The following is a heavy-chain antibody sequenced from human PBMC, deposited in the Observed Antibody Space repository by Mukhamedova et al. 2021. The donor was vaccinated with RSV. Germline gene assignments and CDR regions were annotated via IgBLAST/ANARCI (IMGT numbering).Heavy chain of an antibody. Sequence: GSTNYNPSLKSRVTIPVDTSKNQFSLKLSSVTAADTAVYYCAGAVAGFTGINAFVIWGQGTMVTFSS. J-gene: IGHJ3*02. V-gene: IGHV4-59*01. CDR3: AGAVAGFTGINAFVI. CDR2: GST. D-gene: IGHD6-19*01.